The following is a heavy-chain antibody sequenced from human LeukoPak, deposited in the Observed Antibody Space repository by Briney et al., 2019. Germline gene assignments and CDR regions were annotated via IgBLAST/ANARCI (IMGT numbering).Heavy chain of an antibody. V-gene: IGHV4-34*01. Sequence: SETLSLTCAVYGGSFSGYYWSWIRQPPGKGLEWIGEINHSGSTNSNPSLESRVIMSVDKSKNQFSLKLTSVTAADTAVYYCARVGHNWFDPWGQGTLVTVSS. CDR3: ARVGHNWFDP. D-gene: IGHD1-26*01. CDR2: INHSGST. J-gene: IGHJ5*02. CDR1: GGSFSGYY.